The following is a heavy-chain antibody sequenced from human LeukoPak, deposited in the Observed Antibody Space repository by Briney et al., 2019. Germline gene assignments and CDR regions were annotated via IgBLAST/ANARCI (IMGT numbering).Heavy chain of an antibody. J-gene: IGHJ4*02. D-gene: IGHD2-15*01. V-gene: IGHV3-21*01. Sequence: GGSLRLSCAASGFTFSSYSMNWVRQAPGKGLEWVSSISSSSSYIYYADSVKGRFTISRDNAKNSLYLQMNSLRAEDTAVYYCARGYCSGGSCYFDYWGQGTLVTVSS. CDR1: GFTFSSYS. CDR3: ARGYCSGGSCYFDY. CDR2: ISSSSSYI.